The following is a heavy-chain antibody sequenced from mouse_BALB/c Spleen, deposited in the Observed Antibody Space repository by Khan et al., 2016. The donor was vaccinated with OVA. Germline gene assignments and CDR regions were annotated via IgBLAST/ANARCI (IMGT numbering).Heavy chain of an antibody. Sequence: EVQLQESGPSLVKPSQTLSLTCSVTGDSITSSYWNWIRKFPGNKLEYMGYISYSGNTYYNPSLKSRISITRDTSKNQNYLQLNSVTTEDTATYXCAWELRGFAYWGQGTLVTVSA. D-gene: IGHD2-1*01. CDR1: GDSITSSY. CDR3: AWELRGFAY. J-gene: IGHJ3*01. CDR2: ISYSGNT. V-gene: IGHV3-8*02.